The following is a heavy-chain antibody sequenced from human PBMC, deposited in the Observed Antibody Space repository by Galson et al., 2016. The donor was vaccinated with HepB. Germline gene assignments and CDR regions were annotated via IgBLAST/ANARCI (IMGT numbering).Heavy chain of an antibody. CDR1: GFTFRSYA. D-gene: IGHD2-15*01. CDR2: ISSSSTYI. V-gene: IGHV3-21*01. CDR3: ARADSVFDY. Sequence: SLRLSCAASGFTFRSYAMNWVRQAPGKGLEWVSSISSSSTYIYYADSVKGRFTISRDNAKNSLYLQMNSPRAEDTAVYYCARADSVFDYWGQGTLVTVSS. J-gene: IGHJ4*02.